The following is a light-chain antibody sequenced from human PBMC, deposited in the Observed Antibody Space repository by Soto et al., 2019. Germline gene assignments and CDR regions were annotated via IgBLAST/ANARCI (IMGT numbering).Light chain of an antibody. CDR2: LNSDGSH. Sequence: QPVLTQSPSASASLGASVKLTCTLSSGHSSYAIAWHQQQTEKGPRYLMKLNSDGSHSKWDGIPDRFSGSSSGAERYLTISSLQSEDEADYYCQTWGTGIQVFGTGTKVTVL. CDR3: QTWGTGIQV. CDR1: SGHSSYA. V-gene: IGLV4-69*01. J-gene: IGLJ1*01.